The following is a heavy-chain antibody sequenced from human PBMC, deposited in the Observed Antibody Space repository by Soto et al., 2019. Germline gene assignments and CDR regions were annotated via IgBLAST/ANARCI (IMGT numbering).Heavy chain of an antibody. Sequence: GGSLRLSCAASGFTFSNFEMHWVRQAPGKGLEWVAVIYHDGSNKYYADSVKGRFTTSRDNAKNSLYLQMNSLRAEDTAVYYCASHPRDNSGYWYYFDYWGQGTLVTVSS. CDR2: IYHDGSNK. D-gene: IGHD3-22*01. CDR3: ASHPRDNSGYWYYFDY. J-gene: IGHJ4*02. CDR1: GFTFSNFE. V-gene: IGHV3-30*12.